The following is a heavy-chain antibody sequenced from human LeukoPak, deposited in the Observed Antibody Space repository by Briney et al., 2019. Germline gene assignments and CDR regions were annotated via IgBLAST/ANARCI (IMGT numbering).Heavy chain of an antibody. Sequence: SETLSLTCTVSGGSISSSSYYWSWIRQPPGNGLEWIGEINHSGSTNYNPSLKSRVTISVDTSKNQFSLKLSSVTAADTAVYYCTRVMATILDPWYFDLWGRGTLVTVSS. CDR2: INHSGST. J-gene: IGHJ2*01. CDR1: GGSISSSSYY. V-gene: IGHV4-39*07. CDR3: TRVMATILDPWYFDL. D-gene: IGHD5-24*01.